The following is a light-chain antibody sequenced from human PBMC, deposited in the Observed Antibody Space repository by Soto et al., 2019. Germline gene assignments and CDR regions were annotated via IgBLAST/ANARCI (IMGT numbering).Light chain of an antibody. CDR2: GVS. Sequence: EIVLTQSPGTLSLSPGERATLSCRASQSVNNNYLAWYQQRPGQTPRLLVNGVSNRATGIPDRFSGGGSGTDFTLTISSLEPEDFAVYYCQQYGLPPHSFGQGTRVEIK. J-gene: IGKJ2*01. V-gene: IGKV3-20*01. CDR3: QQYGLPPHS. CDR1: QSVNNNY.